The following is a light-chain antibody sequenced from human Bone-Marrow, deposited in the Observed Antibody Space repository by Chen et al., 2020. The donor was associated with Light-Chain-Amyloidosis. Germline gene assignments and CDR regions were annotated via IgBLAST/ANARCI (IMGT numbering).Light chain of an antibody. CDR3: SSYTITNTLV. CDR1: SSAVGSDNH. V-gene: IGLV2-14*01. Sequence: QSALTQPASVSGSPGQSITISCTGTSSAVGSDNHVSWYQQHPDKAPKLMIYEVTNRPSWVPVRFSGSKSDNTVSLTISGLQTEDEADYFCSSYTITNTLVFGGGTRVTVL. J-gene: IGLJ1*01. CDR2: EVT.